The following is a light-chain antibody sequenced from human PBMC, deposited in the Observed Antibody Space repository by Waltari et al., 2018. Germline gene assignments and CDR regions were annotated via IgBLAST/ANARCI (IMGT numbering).Light chain of an antibody. V-gene: IGKV4-1*01. J-gene: IGKJ4*01. CDR1: QSVFYSTTKKTH. Sequence: DNVFTLSPHPLAVSLGERATINCKSRQSVFYSTTKKTHLAWYQQKPGQPPRLLIYWASTREIGVPDRFTGSGSGTDFTLTISSLQAEDVAVYYCQQYYSNPLTFGGGTTVEIK. CDR2: WAS. CDR3: QQYYSNPLT.